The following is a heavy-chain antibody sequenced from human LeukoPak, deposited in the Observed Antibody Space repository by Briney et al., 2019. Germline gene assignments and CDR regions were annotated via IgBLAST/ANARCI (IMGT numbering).Heavy chain of an antibody. CDR1: GFTFSSYG. V-gene: IGHV3-23*01. CDR2: ISGSGGST. Sequence: SGGSLRLSCAASGFTFSSYGMSWVRQAPGKGLEWVSAISGSGGSTYYADSVKGRFTISRDNAKNSLYLQMNSLRAEDTAVYYCARDRSGIHYYGMDVWGQGTTVTVSS. CDR3: ARDRSGIHYYGMDV. J-gene: IGHJ6*02. D-gene: IGHD3-10*01.